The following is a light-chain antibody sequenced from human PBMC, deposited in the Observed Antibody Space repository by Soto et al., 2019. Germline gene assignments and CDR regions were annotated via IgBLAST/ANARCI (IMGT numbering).Light chain of an antibody. CDR3: QKYSSVPF. CDR1: QGIRNF. CDR2: AAS. Sequence: DIQMTQSPPSLSASVGDRVTITCRASQGIRNFVAWYQQKPGKAPKILIYAASTLQSGVPSRFSGSGSGTDFSLTINSLQPEDVATYACQKYSSVPFFGPGTKVEIK. J-gene: IGKJ3*01. V-gene: IGKV1-27*01.